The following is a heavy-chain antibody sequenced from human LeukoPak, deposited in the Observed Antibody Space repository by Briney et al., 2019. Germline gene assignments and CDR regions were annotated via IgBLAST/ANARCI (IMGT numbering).Heavy chain of an antibody. Sequence: GGSLRLSCAASGFTFDDYAMHWVRQAPGKGLEWVSLISGDGGSTYYADSVKGRFTISRDNSKNSLYLQMNSLRTEDTALYYCATKGVNTAMDYWGQGTLATVSS. D-gene: IGHD5-18*01. CDR3: ATKGVNTAMDY. CDR1: GFTFDDYA. J-gene: IGHJ4*02. CDR2: ISGDGGST. V-gene: IGHV3-43*02.